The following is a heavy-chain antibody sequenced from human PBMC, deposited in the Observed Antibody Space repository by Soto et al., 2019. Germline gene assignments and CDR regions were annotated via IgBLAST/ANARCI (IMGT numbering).Heavy chain of an antibody. Sequence: QEQLVQSGAEAKKPGSSLKVSCKASGGIFSSYAISCVRQAPGQGLEWMGGIIPIFGTANYAQKFQGRVTITADESTNTAYMDLSSLKSEDTAIYYCARGGSGYVWFNEFWGQGTLVTVSS. V-gene: IGHV1-69*01. CDR2: IIPIFGTA. CDR3: ARGGSGYVWFNEF. J-gene: IGHJ4*02. D-gene: IGHD3-22*01. CDR1: GGIFSSYA.